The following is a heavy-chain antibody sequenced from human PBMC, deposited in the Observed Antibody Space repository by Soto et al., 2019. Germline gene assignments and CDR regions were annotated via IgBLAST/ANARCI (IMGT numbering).Heavy chain of an antibody. V-gene: IGHV1-3*01. D-gene: IGHD4-17*01. CDR3: ARDLYTVTTFYYYYMDV. CDR1: GYTFTSYA. Sequence: QVQLVQSGAEVKKPGASVKVSCKASGYTFTSYAMHWVRQAPGQRLEWMGWINAGNGNTKYSQKFQGRVTITRDTSASTAYIELSSLRSEDTAVYYCARDLYTVTTFYYYYMDVWGKGTTVTVSS. J-gene: IGHJ6*03. CDR2: INAGNGNT.